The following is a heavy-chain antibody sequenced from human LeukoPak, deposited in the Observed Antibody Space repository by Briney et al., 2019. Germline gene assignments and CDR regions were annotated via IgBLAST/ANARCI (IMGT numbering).Heavy chain of an antibody. J-gene: IGHJ4*02. CDR2: IKQDGSEK. CDR3: ARDTGSMVRGGPFDY. Sequence: GGSLRLSCAASGFTFSSYWMSWVRQAPGKGLEWVANIKQDGSEKFYVDSVKGRFTISRDNDKNSLCLQMNSLRAEDTAVYYCARDTGSMVRGGPFDYWGQGTLVTVSS. CDR1: GFTFSSYW. V-gene: IGHV3-7*01. D-gene: IGHD3-10*01.